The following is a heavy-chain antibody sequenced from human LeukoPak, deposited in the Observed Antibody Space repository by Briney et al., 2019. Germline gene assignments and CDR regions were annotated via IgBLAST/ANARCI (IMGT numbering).Heavy chain of an antibody. CDR3: ARRLTQYDCFDP. D-gene: IGHD2-2*01. CDR2: TYYRSTWYN. CDR1: GYIVSSNSVT. Sequence: SQTLSLTCAISGYIVSSNSVTWNWIRQSPSRGLEWLGRTYYRSTWYNDYAVSVRGRITVNPDTSKNQFSLHLNSVTPEDTAVYYCARRLTQYDCFDPWGQGILVTVSS. V-gene: IGHV6-1*01. J-gene: IGHJ5*02.